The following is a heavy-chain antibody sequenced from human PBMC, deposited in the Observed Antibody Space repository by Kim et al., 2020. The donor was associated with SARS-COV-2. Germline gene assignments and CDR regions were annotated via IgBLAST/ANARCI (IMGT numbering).Heavy chain of an antibody. CDR1: GFTFTSSA. CDR2: IVVGSGNT. D-gene: IGHD3-9*01. CDR3: AARPLEYYDILTGYYTLFDY. Sequence: SVKVSCKASGFTFTSSAVQWVRQARGQRLEWIGWIVVGSGNTNYAQKFQERVTITRDMSTSTAYMELSSLRSEDTAVYYCAARPLEYYDILTGYYTLFDYWGQGTLVTVSS. J-gene: IGHJ4*02. V-gene: IGHV1-58*01.